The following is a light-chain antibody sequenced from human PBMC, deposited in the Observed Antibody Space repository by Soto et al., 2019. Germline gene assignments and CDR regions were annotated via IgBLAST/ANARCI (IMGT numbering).Light chain of an antibody. CDR1: SSNIGSNY. V-gene: IGLV1-47*01. CDR3: AAWDDSLSGVV. J-gene: IGLJ2*01. CDR2: RNN. Sequence: SVLTQPPSASGTPGQRVTISCSGSSSNIGSNYVYWYQQLPGTAPKLLIYRNNQRPSGVPDRFSGSKSGTSASLAISGIRSEDEADYYCAAWDDSLSGVVFGGGTKLTAL.